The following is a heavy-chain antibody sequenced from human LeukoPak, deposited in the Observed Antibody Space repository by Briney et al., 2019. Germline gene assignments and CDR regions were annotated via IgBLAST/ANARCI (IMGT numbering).Heavy chain of an antibody. CDR3: ARSYLGGAFDI. CDR1: GGSFSGYY. Sequence: SETLSLTCAVYGGSFSGYYWSWIRQPPGKGLEWIGEINHSGSTNYNPSLKSRVTISVDTSKNQFSLKLSSVTAADTAVYYCARSYLGGAFDIWGQGTMVTVSS. J-gene: IGHJ3*02. D-gene: IGHD3-10*01. V-gene: IGHV4-34*01. CDR2: INHSGST.